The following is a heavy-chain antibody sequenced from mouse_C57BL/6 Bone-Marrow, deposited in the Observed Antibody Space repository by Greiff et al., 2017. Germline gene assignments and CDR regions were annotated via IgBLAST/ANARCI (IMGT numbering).Heavy chain of an antibody. V-gene: IGHV3-6*01. CDR1: GYSITSGYY. CDR3: AGTTEFYAIDY. CDR2: ISYDGSN. Sequence: EVQLQESGPGLVKPSQSLSLTCSVTGYSITSGYYWNWIRQFPGNKLEWMGYISYDGSNNYNPSLKNRISLTRDTSKNQFFLKLNSVTTEDTATYYSAGTTEFYAIDYWGQGTSVTVSS. J-gene: IGHJ4*01. D-gene: IGHD1-1*01.